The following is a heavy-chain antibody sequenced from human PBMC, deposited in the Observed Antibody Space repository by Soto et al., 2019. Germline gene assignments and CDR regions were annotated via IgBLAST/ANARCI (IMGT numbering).Heavy chain of an antibody. Sequence: QLQLQESGPGLVKPSETLSLTCTVSGGSISSSSYYWGWIRQPPGKGLEWIGSIYYSGSTYYNPSLESRVTISVDTSKNQFSLKLSSVTAADTAVYYCARQGITFGGVIVILGDAFDIWGQGTMVTVSS. V-gene: IGHV4-39*01. CDR1: GGSISSSSYY. CDR2: IYYSGST. D-gene: IGHD3-16*02. J-gene: IGHJ3*02. CDR3: ARQGITFGGVIVILGDAFDI.